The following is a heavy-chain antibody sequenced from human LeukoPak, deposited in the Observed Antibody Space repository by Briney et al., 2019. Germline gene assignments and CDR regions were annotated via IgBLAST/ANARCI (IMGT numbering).Heavy chain of an antibody. J-gene: IGHJ6*04. V-gene: IGHV4-59*12. CDR2: IYYSGST. Sequence: SEALSLTCTVSGGSISSYYWSWIRQPPGKGLEWIGYIYYSGSTSYNPSLKSRVTISVDKSKNQFSLKLSSVTAADTAVYYCARGTSGMDVWGKGTTVTVSS. D-gene: IGHD1-1*01. CDR1: GGSISSYY. CDR3: ARGTSGMDV.